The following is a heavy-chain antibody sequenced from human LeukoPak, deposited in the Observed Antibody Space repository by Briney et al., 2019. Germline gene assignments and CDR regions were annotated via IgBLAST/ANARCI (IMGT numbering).Heavy chain of an antibody. CDR2: ISGSGGST. CDR3: AKGSYYYDSSGYLDY. Sequence: PGGSLRLSCAASGFTFSSYAMSWVRQAPGEGLEWVSAISGSGGSTYYADSVKGRFTISRDNSKNTLYLQMNSLRAEDTAVYYCAKGSYYYDSSGYLDYWGQGTLVTVSS. D-gene: IGHD3-22*01. V-gene: IGHV3-23*01. J-gene: IGHJ4*02. CDR1: GFTFSSYA.